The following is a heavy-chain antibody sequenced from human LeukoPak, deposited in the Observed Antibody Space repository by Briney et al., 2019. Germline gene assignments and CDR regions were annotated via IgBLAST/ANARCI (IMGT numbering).Heavy chain of an antibody. Sequence: GASVKVSCKASGYTFTGYYMHWVRQAPGQGLEWMGWINPKRGDTNYAQKFQGRVTMTRDTSISTVYMELSRLRSDDTAVYYCARVPNSGYGYYMDVWGKGTTVTVSS. J-gene: IGHJ6*03. CDR1: GYTFTGYY. CDR3: ARVPNSGYGYYMDV. CDR2: INPKRGDT. D-gene: IGHD5-12*01. V-gene: IGHV1-2*02.